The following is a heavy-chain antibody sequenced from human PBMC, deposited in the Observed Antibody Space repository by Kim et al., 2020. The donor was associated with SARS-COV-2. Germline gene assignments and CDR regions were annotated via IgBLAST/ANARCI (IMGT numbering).Heavy chain of an antibody. D-gene: IGHD5-12*01. Sequence: GGSLRLSCEGSGFTFSNYWMGWVHQAPGEGLQWVANINQDGTMKDYVDSVKGRFSLSRNNAENAMYLHMNSLRAEDTAVYYCGRWSAYSGFDLDSWGQGTLVTVSS. V-gene: IGHV3-7*01. J-gene: IGHJ4*02. CDR1: GFTFSNYW. CDR3: GRWSAYSGFDLDS. CDR2: INQDGTMK.